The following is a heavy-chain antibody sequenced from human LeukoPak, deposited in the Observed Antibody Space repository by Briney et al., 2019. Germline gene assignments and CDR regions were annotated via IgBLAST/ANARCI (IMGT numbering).Heavy chain of an antibody. CDR3: ARILAARARWERRGPDAFDI. J-gene: IGHJ3*02. CDR2: INPSGGST. V-gene: IGHV1-46*01. D-gene: IGHD1-26*01. CDR1: GYTFTSYY. Sequence: ASVKVSCKASGYTFTSYYMHWVRQAPGQGLEWMGIINPSGGSTSYAQKFQGRVTMTRDTSTSTVYMELSSLRSEDTAVYYCARILAARARWERRGPDAFDIWGQGTMVTVSS.